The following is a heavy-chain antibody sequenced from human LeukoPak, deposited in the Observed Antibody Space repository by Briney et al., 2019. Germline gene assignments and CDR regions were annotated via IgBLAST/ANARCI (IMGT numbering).Heavy chain of an antibody. V-gene: IGHV1-18*01. J-gene: IGHJ6*02. D-gene: IGHD6-13*01. CDR1: GYTFSSYG. Sequence: ASVKVSCKASGYTFSSYGINWVRQAPGQGLEWMGWISAYNGNTNYAQKLQGRVTMTTDTSTSTAYMELRSLRSDDTAVYYCAREHSSSWSYYYYGMDVWGQGTTVTVSS. CDR3: AREHSSSWSYYYYGMDV. CDR2: ISAYNGNT.